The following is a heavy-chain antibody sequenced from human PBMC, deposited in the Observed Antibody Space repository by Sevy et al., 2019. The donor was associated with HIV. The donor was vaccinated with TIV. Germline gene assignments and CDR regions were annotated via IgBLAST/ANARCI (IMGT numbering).Heavy chain of an antibody. V-gene: IGHV5-51*01. CDR3: ARQEGEWEPGLPKRSALNDAFDI. Sequence: GESLKISCKGSGYSFTSYWIGWVRQMPGKGLEWMGIIYPGYSDTRYSPSFQGQVTISADKSISTADLQWSSLKASDTAMYYCARQEGEWEPGLPKRSALNDAFDIWGQGTMVTVSS. CDR2: IYPGYSDT. J-gene: IGHJ3*02. D-gene: IGHD1-26*01. CDR1: GYSFTSYW.